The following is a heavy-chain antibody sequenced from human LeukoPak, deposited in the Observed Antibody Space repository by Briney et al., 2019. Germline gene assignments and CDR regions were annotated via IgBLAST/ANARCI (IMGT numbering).Heavy chain of an antibody. CDR1: GFPFSSYA. Sequence: GGSLRLSCSASGFPFSSYAMHWVRQAPGKGLEYVSAISDSGGSTYYADSVKGRFTISRDNSKNTLYLQMNSLRAEDTAVYYCARRGSVAVAGTGHYYYYGMDVWGQGTTVTVSS. V-gene: IGHV3-64*04. D-gene: IGHD6-19*01. J-gene: IGHJ6*02. CDR2: ISDSGGST. CDR3: ARRGSVAVAGTGHYYYYGMDV.